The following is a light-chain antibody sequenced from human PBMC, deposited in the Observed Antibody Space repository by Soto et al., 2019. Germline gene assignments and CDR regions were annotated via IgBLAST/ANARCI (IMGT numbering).Light chain of an antibody. V-gene: IGKV3-20*01. CDR3: QQYGASPWT. J-gene: IGKJ1*01. Sequence: EIVLTQSPGTLSLSPGERATLXXRASQSVSSSYLGWYQQKPGQAPRFXIHGASIRATGIPDRFSGSGSGTDFILTISRLEPEDFAVYYCQQYGASPWTFGQGTKVDIK. CDR2: GAS. CDR1: QSVSSSY.